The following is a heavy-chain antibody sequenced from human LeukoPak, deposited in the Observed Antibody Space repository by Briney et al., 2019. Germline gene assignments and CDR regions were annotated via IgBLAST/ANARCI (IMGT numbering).Heavy chain of an antibody. D-gene: IGHD3-10*01. CDR3: ANDRGTAFAY. CDR2: ISFDGNNQ. J-gene: IGHJ4*02. Sequence: PGGSLRLSCAASGFTFSSFGMHWVRQAPGKGLEWVAAISFDGNNQYYADSVKGRFTISRDNSKNILYLQMNSLRAEDTAVYSCANDRGTAFAYWGQGPLVTVSS. CDR1: GFTFSSFG. V-gene: IGHV3-30*18.